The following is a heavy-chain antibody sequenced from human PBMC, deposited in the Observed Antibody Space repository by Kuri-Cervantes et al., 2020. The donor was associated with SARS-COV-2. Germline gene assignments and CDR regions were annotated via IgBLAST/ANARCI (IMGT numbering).Heavy chain of an antibody. CDR3: ARGSSSGYGMDV. J-gene: IGHJ6*02. CDR1: GFTFSSYA. D-gene: IGHD6-6*01. Sequence: GGSLRLSCAASGFTFSSYAMSWVRQAPGKGLEWVSSISSSSSYMYYADSVKGRFTISRDNAKNSLYLQMNSLRAEDAAVYYCARGSSSGYGMDVWGQGTTVTVSS. V-gene: IGHV3-21*01. CDR2: ISSSSSYM.